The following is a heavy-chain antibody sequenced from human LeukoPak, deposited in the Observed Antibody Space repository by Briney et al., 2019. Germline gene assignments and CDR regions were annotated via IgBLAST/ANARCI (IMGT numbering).Heavy chain of an antibody. J-gene: IGHJ6*02. CDR1: GFTFRNYW. V-gene: IGHV3-74*01. Sequence: PGGSLRLSCAASGFTFRNYWMHWVRQAPGKGLVWVSRISSDGRSTSYADSVKGRSTVSRDNAKNTLYLQMNSLGAEDTAVYYCARDSFDYQYYYGMDVWGQGTTVTVSS. CDR2: ISSDGRST. CDR3: ARDSFDYQYYYGMDV.